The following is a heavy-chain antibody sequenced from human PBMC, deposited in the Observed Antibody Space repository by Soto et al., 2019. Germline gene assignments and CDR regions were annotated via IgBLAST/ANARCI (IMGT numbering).Heavy chain of an antibody. V-gene: IGHV4-28*01. J-gene: IGHJ4*02. CDR3: ARKPRLQAAEFAY. Sequence: PSETLSLTCAVSGFSISSGSWWGWIRQPPGKGLEWIGYIYYTGTTYYSPSLKSRVTMSVDTHRNQFSLKLSSVTGVDTAVYYCARKPRLQAAEFAYWGQGTLVPVSS. D-gene: IGHD6-13*01. CDR1: GFSISSGSW. CDR2: IYYTGTT.